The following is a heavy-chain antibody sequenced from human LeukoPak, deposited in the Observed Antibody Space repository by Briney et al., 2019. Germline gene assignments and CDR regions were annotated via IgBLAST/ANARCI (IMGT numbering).Heavy chain of an antibody. J-gene: IGHJ4*02. CDR1: GGSISSYC. CDR2: IYYSGST. Sequence: SETLSLTCTVSGGSISSYCWSWIRQPPGKGLEWIGYIYYSGSTYYNPSLKSRVTISVDTSNNQFSLKLSSVTAADTAVYYCARVGRGVGSNFDYWGQGTLVTVSS. V-gene: IGHV4-59*12. CDR3: ARVGRGVGSNFDY. D-gene: IGHD2-8*01.